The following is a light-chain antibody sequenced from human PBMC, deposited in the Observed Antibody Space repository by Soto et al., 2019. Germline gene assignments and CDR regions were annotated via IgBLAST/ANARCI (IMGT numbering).Light chain of an antibody. CDR2: GAS. J-gene: IGKJ3*01. V-gene: IGKV3-20*01. CDR3: QQHGSSPFT. Sequence: EIVLTQSPGTLSLSPGEGATLSCRASQSVTSTYLTWYQQKPGQAPRLLIYGASSRATGIPDRFSGSGSGTDFTLTISRLEPEDFAVYYCQQHGSSPFTCGPGTKVDIK. CDR1: QSVTSTY.